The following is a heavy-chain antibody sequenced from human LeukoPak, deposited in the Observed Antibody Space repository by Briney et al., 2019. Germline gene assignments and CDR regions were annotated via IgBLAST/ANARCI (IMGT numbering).Heavy chain of an antibody. CDR1: GGSISRYY. V-gene: IGHV4-4*07. CDR2: IYTSGST. J-gene: IGHJ5*02. D-gene: IGHD2-15*01. Sequence: SETLSLTCTVSGGSISRYYWSWIRQPAGKGLEWIGRIYTSGSTNYNPSLKSRVTMSVDTSKNQFSLKLSSVTAADTAVYYCARGPYSSIGGGKGWFDPWGQGTLVTVSS. CDR3: ARGPYSSIGGGKGWFDP.